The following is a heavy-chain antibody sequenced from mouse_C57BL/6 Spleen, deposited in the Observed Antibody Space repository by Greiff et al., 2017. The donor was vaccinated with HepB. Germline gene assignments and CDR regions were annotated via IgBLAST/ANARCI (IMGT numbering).Heavy chain of an antibody. CDR2: INPSSGYT. D-gene: IGHD2-3*01. CDR3: ARGGRDCYCEGFAY. V-gene: IGHV1-7*01. Sequence: VQLQQSGAELAKPGASVKLSCKASGYTFTSYWMHWVKQRPGPGLEWIGYINPSSGYTKYNQKLKDNATLTADKSSSTAYMQLSSRTYEDSAVYYCARGGRDCYCEGFAYWGQGTLVTVSA. J-gene: IGHJ3*01. CDR1: GYTFTSYW.